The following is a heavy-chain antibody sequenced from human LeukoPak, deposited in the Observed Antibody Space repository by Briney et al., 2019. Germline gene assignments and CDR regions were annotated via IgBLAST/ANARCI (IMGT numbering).Heavy chain of an antibody. CDR3: ARINRTRDAFDI. J-gene: IGHJ3*02. D-gene: IGHD1/OR15-1a*01. CDR2: ISAYNGNT. CDR1: GYTFTSYG. Sequence: ASVKVSCKASGYTFTSYGISWVRQAPGQGLEWMGWISAYNGNTNYAQKLQGRVTMTTDTSTSTVYTELSSPRSEDTAVYYCARINRTRDAFDIWGQGTMVTVSS. V-gene: IGHV1-18*01.